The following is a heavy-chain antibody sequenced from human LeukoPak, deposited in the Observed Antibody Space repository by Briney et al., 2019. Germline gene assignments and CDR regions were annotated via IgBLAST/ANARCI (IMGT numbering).Heavy chain of an antibody. J-gene: IGHJ6*03. CDR3: ARIYGDHVSYYYMNV. D-gene: IGHD4-17*01. V-gene: IGHV4-39*01. CDR2: IYYSGST. CDR1: GGSLSSSSYY. Sequence: SETLSLTCTVSGGSLSSSSYYWGWIRQPPGKGLEWIGSIYYSGSTYYNPSLKSRVTISVDTSKNQFSLKLSSVTAADTAVYYCARIYGDHVSYYYMNVWGKASTVTVSS.